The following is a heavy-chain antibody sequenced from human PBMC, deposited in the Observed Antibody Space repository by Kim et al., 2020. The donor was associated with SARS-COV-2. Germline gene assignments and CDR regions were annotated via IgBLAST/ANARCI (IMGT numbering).Heavy chain of an antibody. D-gene: IGHD3-22*01. CDR2: INPSGGST. Sequence: ASVKVSCKASGYTFTSYYMHWVRQAPGQGLEWMGIINPSGGSTSYAQKFQGRVTMTRDTSTSTVYMELSSLRSEDTAVYYCARVNADTYYYDSSGYSAFDIWGQGTMVTVSS. V-gene: IGHV1-46*01. CDR1: GYTFTSYY. CDR3: ARVNADTYYYDSSGYSAFDI. J-gene: IGHJ3*02.